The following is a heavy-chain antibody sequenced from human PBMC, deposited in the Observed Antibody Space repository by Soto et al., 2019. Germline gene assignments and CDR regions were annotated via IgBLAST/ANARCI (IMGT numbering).Heavy chain of an antibody. J-gene: IGHJ4*02. CDR2: ISSSGSTI. CDR1: GFTFSIYD. D-gene: IGHD2-8*01. CDR3: ATNYYLEY. Sequence: GESLKISCAASGFTFSIYDMNWVRQFPGKGLEWVSYISSSGSTIYYADSVKGRFTISRDNSKNTLYLQMNSLRAEDTAVYYCATNYYLEYWGQGTLVTVSS. V-gene: IGHV3-48*01.